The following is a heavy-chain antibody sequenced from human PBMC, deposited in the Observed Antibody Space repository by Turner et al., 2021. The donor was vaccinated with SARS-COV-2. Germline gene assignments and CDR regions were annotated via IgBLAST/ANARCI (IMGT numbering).Heavy chain of an antibody. CDR2: ITSSDT. V-gene: IGHV3-21*01. Sequence: VQLVESGGGVVQPGRSLRLSCAASGFTFRSYSMNWVRQAPGKGLEWVSSITSSDTYYADSVKGRFTISRDNAKNSLYLQMNSLRAEDTAVYYCVRDKDSSDYYYWGQGTLVTVSS. CDR1: GFTFRSYS. J-gene: IGHJ4*02. D-gene: IGHD3-22*01. CDR3: VRDKDSSDYYY.